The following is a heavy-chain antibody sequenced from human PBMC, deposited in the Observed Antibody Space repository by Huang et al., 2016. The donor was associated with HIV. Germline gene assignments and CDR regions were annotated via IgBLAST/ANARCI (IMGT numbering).Heavy chain of an antibody. Sequence: QVQLVQSGGEVMQPGASVRVSCKASGYDFGSYGMSWVRQAPGQGLWWLGRSGSDSRETRSAQKFQGRVTMTTDTSTTTTYMELRSLRSDDTAMYYCARDPYYSNRWKRNDASFLWGQGTMITVSS. J-gene: IGHJ3*01. CDR3: ARDPYYSNRWKRNDASFL. D-gene: IGHD4-4*01. CDR2: SGSDSRET. CDR1: GYDFGSYG. V-gene: IGHV1-18*01.